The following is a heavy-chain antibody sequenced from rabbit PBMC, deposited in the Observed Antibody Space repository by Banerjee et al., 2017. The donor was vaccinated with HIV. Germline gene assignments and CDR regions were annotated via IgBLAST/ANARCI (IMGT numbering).Heavy chain of an antibody. CDR2: IYAGSSGST. CDR3: ARDRGGFALDL. CDR1: GFSFNSSYY. D-gene: IGHD6-1*01. V-gene: IGHV1S45*01. J-gene: IGHJ4*01. Sequence: QEQLEESGGDLVQPEGSLTLTCTTSGFSFNSSYYMCWVRQAPGKGLEWIACIYAGSSGSTNYASWAKGRFTISKTSSTTVTLQMTSLTAADTATYFCARDRGGFALDLWGPGTLVTVS.